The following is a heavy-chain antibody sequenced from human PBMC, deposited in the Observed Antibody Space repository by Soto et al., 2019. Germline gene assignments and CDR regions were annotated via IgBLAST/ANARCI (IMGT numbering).Heavy chain of an antibody. CDR1: GYTFTSYY. J-gene: IGHJ4*01. Sequence: ASVKVSCKASGYTFTSYYMHWVRQAPGQGLEWMGIINPSGGSTSYAQKFQGRVTMTRDTSTRTVYMELSSLRSEDTAVYYCAREPDYDILTGDPDYWDQGTLVTVSS. V-gene: IGHV1-46*01. D-gene: IGHD3-9*01. CDR2: INPSGGST. CDR3: AREPDYDILTGDPDY.